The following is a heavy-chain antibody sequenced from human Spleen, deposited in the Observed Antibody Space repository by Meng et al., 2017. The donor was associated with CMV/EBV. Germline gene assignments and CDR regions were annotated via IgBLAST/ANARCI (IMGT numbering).Heavy chain of an antibody. CDR2: IKSKTDGGTT. V-gene: IGHV3-15*01. CDR3: TTSPTVTTQRAYYYYGMDV. Sequence: GESLKISCAASGFTFSNAWMSWVRQAPGQGLEWVGRIKSKTDGGTTDYAAPVKGRFTISRDDSKDTLYLQMNSLKTEDTALYYCTTSPTVTTQRAYYYYGMDVWGQGTTVTVSS. J-gene: IGHJ6*02. D-gene: IGHD4-11*01. CDR1: GFTFSNAW.